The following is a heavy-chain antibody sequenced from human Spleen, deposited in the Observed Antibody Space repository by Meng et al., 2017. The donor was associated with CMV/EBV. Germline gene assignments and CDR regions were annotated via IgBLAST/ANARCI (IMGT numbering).Heavy chain of an antibody. Sequence: SGYTVTSFSIKWVRQAPGQGLEWMGWISGYNGDTRYAEKFQGRLTVTTDTSTSTAYMELRGLTSDDTAMYYCTRAPEQLLPDSPFDYWGLGTLVTVSS. CDR3: TRAPEQLLPDSPFDY. V-gene: IGHV1-18*01. D-gene: IGHD1-26*01. CDR2: ISGYNGDT. CDR1: GYTVTSFS. J-gene: IGHJ4*02.